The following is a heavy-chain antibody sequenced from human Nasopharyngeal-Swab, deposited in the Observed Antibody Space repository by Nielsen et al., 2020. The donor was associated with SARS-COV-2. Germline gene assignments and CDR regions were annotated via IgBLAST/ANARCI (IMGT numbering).Heavy chain of an antibody. CDR1: GFTFSDYY. D-gene: IGHD3-10*01. V-gene: IGHV3-11*01. CDR2: ISSSGSTI. CDR3: AKGHDYYGSGSYHRGY. Sequence: GESLKISCAASGFTFSDYYMSWIRQAPGKGLEWVSYISSSGSTIYYADSVKGRFTISRDNSKNTLYLQMNSLRAEDTAVYYCAKGHDYYGSGSYHRGYWGQGTLVTVSS. J-gene: IGHJ4*02.